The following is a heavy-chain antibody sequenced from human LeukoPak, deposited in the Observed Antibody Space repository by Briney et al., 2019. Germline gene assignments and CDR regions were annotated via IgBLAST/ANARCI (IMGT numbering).Heavy chain of an antibody. CDR3: TSPIPAATPQEDY. CDR1: GFTFSGSA. J-gene: IGHJ4*02. CDR2: IRSKANSYAT. Sequence: GGSLKLSCAASGFTFSGSAMHWVRQASGKGLEWVGRIRSKANSYATAYAASVKGRFTISRDDSKNTAYLQMNSLKTEDTAVYYCTSPIPAATPQEDYWGQGTPVTVSS. D-gene: IGHD2-15*01. V-gene: IGHV3-73*01.